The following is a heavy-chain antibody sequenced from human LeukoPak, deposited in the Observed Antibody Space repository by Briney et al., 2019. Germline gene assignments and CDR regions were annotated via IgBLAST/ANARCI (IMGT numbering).Heavy chain of an antibody. CDR1: GGSFSGYY. D-gene: IGHD2-8*01. Sequence: SETLSLTCAVYGGSFSGYYWSWIRQPPGKGLEWIGEINHSGSNNYNPSLKRRVTISVDTSKNQFSLKLSSVTAAGTAVFYCARVVPQSYYYGMDVWGKGTTVTVSS. V-gene: IGHV4-34*01. J-gene: IGHJ6*04. CDR3: ARVVPQSYYYGMDV. CDR2: INHSGSN.